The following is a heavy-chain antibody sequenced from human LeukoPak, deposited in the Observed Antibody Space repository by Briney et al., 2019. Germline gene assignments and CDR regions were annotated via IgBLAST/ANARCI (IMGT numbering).Heavy chain of an antibody. CDR3: ARDSGTTGEVKFDP. D-gene: IGHD3-10*01. Sequence: PSETLSLTRTVSGDSISRYYWSWIRQPAGKGLEWIGRIYNGGIITYNPSLKSRVTMSIDTSNNQFSLRLRFVTAADTAVYYCARDSGTTGEVKFDPWGQGTLVTVSS. J-gene: IGHJ5*02. CDR1: GDSISRYY. CDR2: IYNGGII. V-gene: IGHV4-4*07.